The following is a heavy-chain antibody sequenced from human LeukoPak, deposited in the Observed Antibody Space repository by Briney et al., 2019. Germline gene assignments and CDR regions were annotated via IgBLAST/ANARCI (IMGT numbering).Heavy chain of an antibody. V-gene: IGHV3-53*01. Sequence: GGSLRLSCAASGFTVSSNYMSWVRRAPGKGLEWVSVIYSGGSTYYADSVKGRFTISRDNSKNSLYLQMNSLRAEDTAVYYCARGGVGSSTSCYTCRAFDIWGQGTMVTVSS. CDR1: GFTVSSNY. J-gene: IGHJ3*02. CDR2: IYSGGST. CDR3: ARGGVGSSTSCYTCRAFDI. D-gene: IGHD2-2*02.